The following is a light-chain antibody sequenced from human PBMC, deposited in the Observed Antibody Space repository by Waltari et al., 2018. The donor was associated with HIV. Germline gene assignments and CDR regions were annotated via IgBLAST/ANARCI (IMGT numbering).Light chain of an antibody. J-gene: IGLJ3*02. V-gene: IGLV3-25*03. CDR3: QSVDSSGSIWV. CDR1: ALPKQY. CDR2: KDS. Sequence: SYELTQPPSVSVSPGQTATITCSGDALPKQYAYWYQQKPGQAPVLGIYKDSERPSGIPERFSGSSSVTTVTLTISGVQAEDEADYHCQSVDSSGSIWVFGGGTKLTVL.